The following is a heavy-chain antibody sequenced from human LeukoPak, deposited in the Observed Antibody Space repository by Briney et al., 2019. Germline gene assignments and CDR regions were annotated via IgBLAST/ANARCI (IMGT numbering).Heavy chain of an antibody. CDR3: ARSRGGYCCSTSCSRFDY. CDR1: GYTFTSYG. J-gene: IGHJ4*02. CDR2: ISAYNGKT. Sequence: ASVKVSCKASGYTFTSYGISWVRQAPGQGLEWMGWISAYNGKTNYAQKFQGRITMTTDTSTSTAYMELRSLRSDDTAVYYCARSRGGYCCSTSCSRFDYGGQGTLVTVSS. D-gene: IGHD2-2*01. V-gene: IGHV1-18*01.